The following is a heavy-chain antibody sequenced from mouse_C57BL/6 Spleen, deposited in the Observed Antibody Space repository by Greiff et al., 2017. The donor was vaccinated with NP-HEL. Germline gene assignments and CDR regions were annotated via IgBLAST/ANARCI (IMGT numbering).Heavy chain of an antibody. D-gene: IGHD1-1*01. CDR1: GYTFTSYW. CDR2: IHPNSGST. Sequence: VQLQQSGAELVKPGASVKLSCKASGYTFTSYWMHWVKQRPGQGLEWIGMIHPNSGSTNYNEKFKSKATLTVDKSSSTAYMQLSSLTSEDSAVYYCARCALITTVVFDYWGQGTTLTVSS. CDR3: ARCALITTVVFDY. V-gene: IGHV1-64*01. J-gene: IGHJ2*01.